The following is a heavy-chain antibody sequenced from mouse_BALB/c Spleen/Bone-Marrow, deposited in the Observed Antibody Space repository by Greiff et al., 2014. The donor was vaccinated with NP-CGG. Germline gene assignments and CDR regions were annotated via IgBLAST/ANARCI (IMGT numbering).Heavy chain of an antibody. J-gene: IGHJ2*01. V-gene: IGHV14-3*02. CDR1: GFNIKDTY. Sequence: VQLQQPGAELVKPGASVKLSCTASGFNIKDTYMHWVKQGPEQGLEWIGRIDPANGNTKYDPKFQGKATITADTSSNTAYLQLSSLTSEDTAVYYCARYYYGSSYFDYWGQGTTLTVSS. D-gene: IGHD1-1*01. CDR3: ARYYYGSSYFDY. CDR2: IDPANGNT.